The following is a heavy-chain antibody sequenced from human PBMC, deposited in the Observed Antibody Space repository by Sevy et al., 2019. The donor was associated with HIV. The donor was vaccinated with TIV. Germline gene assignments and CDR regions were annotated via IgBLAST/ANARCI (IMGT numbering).Heavy chain of an antibody. CDR2: ISGSGGST. CDR1: GFTFSSYA. Sequence: GGSLRLSCAASGFTFSSYAMSWVRQAPGKGLEWVSAISGSGGSTYYADSVKGRFTISRDNSKNTLYLQMNSLRAEDTVVYYCAKDQNWGSRTIGWFDPWGQGTLVTVSS. D-gene: IGHD7-27*01. CDR3: AKDQNWGSRTIGWFDP. J-gene: IGHJ5*02. V-gene: IGHV3-23*01.